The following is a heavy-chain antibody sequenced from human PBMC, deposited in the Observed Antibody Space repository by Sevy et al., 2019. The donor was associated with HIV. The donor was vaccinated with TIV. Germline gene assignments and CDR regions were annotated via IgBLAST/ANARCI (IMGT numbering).Heavy chain of an antibody. CDR2: ISSSSSYI. CDR3: TRGGCTPTSCYLMDV. J-gene: IGHJ6*03. D-gene: IGHD2-2*01. Sequence: GGSLRLSCAASGLTFSSYSMNWVRQAPGKGLEWVSSISSSSSYIYYADSVKGRFTISRDNANNSLYLQMNSLRAEDTALYYCTRGGCTPTSCYLMDVWGKGTTVTVS. CDR1: GLTFSSYS. V-gene: IGHV3-21*06.